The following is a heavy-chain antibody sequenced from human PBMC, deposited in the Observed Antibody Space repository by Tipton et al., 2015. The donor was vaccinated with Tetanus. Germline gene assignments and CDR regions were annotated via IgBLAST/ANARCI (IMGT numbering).Heavy chain of an antibody. CDR3: AKVGPYYYDSSPFGFDP. V-gene: IGHV3-23*01. Sequence: SLRLSCAASGFTFSSYAMSWVRQAPGKGLEWVSAISGSGGSTYYADSVKGRFTISRDNSKNTLYLQMNSLRAEDTAVYYCAKVGPYYYDSSPFGFDPWGQGTLVTVSS. J-gene: IGHJ5*02. CDR2: ISGSGGST. CDR1: GFTFSSYA. D-gene: IGHD3-22*01.